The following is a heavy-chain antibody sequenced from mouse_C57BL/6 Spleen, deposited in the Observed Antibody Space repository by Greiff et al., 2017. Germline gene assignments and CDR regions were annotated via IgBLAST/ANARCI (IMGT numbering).Heavy chain of an antibody. CDR2: FYPGSGSI. J-gene: IGHJ2*01. Sequence: QVQLKESGAELVKPGASVKLSCKASGSTFTEYTIHWVQQRSGQGLEWIGWFYPGSGSIKYNEKFKDKATLTADKSSSTVYMELSRLTSEDSAVYFCARHEGPGTGWDYWGQGTTLTVSS. CDR3: ARHEGPGTGWDY. D-gene: IGHD4-1*01. V-gene: IGHV1-62-2*01. CDR1: GSTFTEYT.